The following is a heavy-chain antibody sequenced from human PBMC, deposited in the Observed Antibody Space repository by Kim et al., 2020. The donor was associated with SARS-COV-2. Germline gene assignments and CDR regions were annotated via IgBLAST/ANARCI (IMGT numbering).Heavy chain of an antibody. D-gene: IGHD6-13*01. CDR2: INPGNGHA. V-gene: IGHV1-3*01. J-gene: IGHJ4*02. Sequence: ASVKVSCKASGYTFSTYAIHWLRQAPGQRLEWLGWINPGNGHANYAQKFKGRITINSDTSASTVYMELSSLRSDETAVYFCAREGDSWQAERDHWGQGTL. CDR1: GYTFSTYA. CDR3: AREGDSWQAERDH.